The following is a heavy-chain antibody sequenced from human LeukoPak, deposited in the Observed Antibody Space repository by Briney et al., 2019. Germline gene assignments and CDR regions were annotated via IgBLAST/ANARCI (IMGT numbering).Heavy chain of an antibody. CDR3: AREVEATPYYFDY. Sequence: SETLSLTCTVSGYSISSGYYWGWIRQPPGKGLEWIGSNYHSGSTYYNPSLKSRVTISVDTSKDQFSLKLSSVTAADTAVYYCAREVEATPYYFDYWGQGTLVTVSS. J-gene: IGHJ4*02. V-gene: IGHV4-38-2*02. CDR1: GYSISSGYY. CDR2: NYHSGST. D-gene: IGHD1-26*01.